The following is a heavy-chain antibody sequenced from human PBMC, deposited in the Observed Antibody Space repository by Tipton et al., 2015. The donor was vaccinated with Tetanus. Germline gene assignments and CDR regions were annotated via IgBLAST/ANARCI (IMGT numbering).Heavy chain of an antibody. CDR3: AVGSGSYRSPQPGGYAFDI. D-gene: IGHD3-10*01. CDR2: ISSSSSYI. V-gene: IGHV3-21*01. CDR1: GFTFSSYS. Sequence: SLRLSCAASGFTFSSYSMNWVRQAPGKGLEWVSSISSSSSYIYYADSVKGRFTISRDNAKNSLYLQMNSLRAEDTAVYYCAVGSGSYRSPQPGGYAFDIWGQGTMVTVSS. J-gene: IGHJ3*02.